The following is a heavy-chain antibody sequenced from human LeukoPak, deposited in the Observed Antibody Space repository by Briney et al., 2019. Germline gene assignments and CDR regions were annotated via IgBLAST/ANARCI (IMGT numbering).Heavy chain of an antibody. CDR1: GGSISSYY. Sequence: SETLSLTCTVSGGSISSYYWGWIRQPPGKGLEWIGYIYTSGSTNYNPSLKSRVTISVDTSKNQFSLKLSSVTAADTAVYYCARPQNGYCSSTSCYAFDIWGQGTMVTVSS. CDR2: IYTSGST. V-gene: IGHV4-4*09. J-gene: IGHJ3*02. D-gene: IGHD2-2*01. CDR3: ARPQNGYCSSTSCYAFDI.